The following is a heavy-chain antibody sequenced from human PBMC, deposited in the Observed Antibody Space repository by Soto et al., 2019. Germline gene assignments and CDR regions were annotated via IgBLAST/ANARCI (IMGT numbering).Heavy chain of an antibody. Sequence: GGSLRLSCAASGFTFRNYNMHWVRQAPGKGLEWVAIITYDGSRTHYADSVKGRFTISRDNSKNTAYLQMSSLRPEDTAVYYCVKGEYYYDGSAYYPFDYWGQGRMVTVSS. D-gene: IGHD3-22*01. J-gene: IGHJ4*02. CDR1: GFTFRNYN. CDR2: ITYDGSRT. V-gene: IGHV3-30*14. CDR3: VKGEYYYDGSAYYPFDY.